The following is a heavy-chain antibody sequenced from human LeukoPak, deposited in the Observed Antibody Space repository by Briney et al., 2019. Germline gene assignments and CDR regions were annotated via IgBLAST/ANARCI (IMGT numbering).Heavy chain of an antibody. CDR1: GYSFTSYW. Sequence: GESLKISCKGSGYSFTSYWIGWVRQMPGKGLEWMGIIYPGDSDTRYSPCFQGQVTISADKSISTAYLQWSSLKALDTAMYYCARAHGSGSYYNQLPAYYMDVWGKGTTVTVSS. V-gene: IGHV5-51*01. J-gene: IGHJ6*03. CDR2: IYPGDSDT. D-gene: IGHD3-10*01. CDR3: ARAHGSGSYYNQLPAYYMDV.